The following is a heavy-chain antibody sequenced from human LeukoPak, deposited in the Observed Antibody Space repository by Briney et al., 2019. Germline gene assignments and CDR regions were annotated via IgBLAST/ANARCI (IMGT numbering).Heavy chain of an antibody. CDR1: GYTFTGYY. Sequence: ASVRVSCKASGYTFTGYYMHWVRQAPGQGLEWMGWINPNSGGTNYAQKFQGRVTMTRDTSTSTAYMELSRLTSDDTAVYYCARVSYNYLDYWGQGTLVTVSS. CDR3: ARVSYNYLDY. J-gene: IGHJ4*02. D-gene: IGHD5-24*01. CDR2: INPNSGGT. V-gene: IGHV1-2*02.